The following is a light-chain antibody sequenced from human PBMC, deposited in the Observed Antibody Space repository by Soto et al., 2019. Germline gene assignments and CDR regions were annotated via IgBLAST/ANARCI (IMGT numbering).Light chain of an antibody. V-gene: IGLV2-14*01. CDR3: SSYTSSSNYV. J-gene: IGLJ1*01. CDR2: EVS. CDR1: SSDVGGYNY. Sequence: QSALTQPASVSGSPGQSITISCTGTSSDVGGYNYVSWYQQHSGKAPKLMIYEVSNRPSGVSNRFSGSKSGNTASLTISGLQAEDEADYYCSSYTSSSNYVFGTGTKGTV.